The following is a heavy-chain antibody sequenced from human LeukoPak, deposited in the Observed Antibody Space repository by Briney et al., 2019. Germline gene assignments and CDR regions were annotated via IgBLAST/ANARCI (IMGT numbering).Heavy chain of an antibody. D-gene: IGHD5-24*01. J-gene: IGHJ4*02. CDR2: IRFDGTNQ. CDR1: GFIFSNYG. CDR3: ARGYATRGRDNSVGFGY. V-gene: IGHV3-30*02. Sequence: GGSLRLSCAASGFIFSNYGMHWVRQAPGKGLEWVAFIRFDGTNQFYADAVKGRFTISRDNARNTLYLQMHTLRADDTAVYYCARGYATRGRDNSVGFGYWGQGTLVTVSS.